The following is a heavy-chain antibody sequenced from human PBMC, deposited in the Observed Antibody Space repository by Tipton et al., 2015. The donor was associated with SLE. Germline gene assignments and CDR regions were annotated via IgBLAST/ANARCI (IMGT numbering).Heavy chain of an antibody. V-gene: IGHV1-8*01. J-gene: IGHJ1*01. CDR3: ARGPDCSGGNGYSKYFQH. Sequence: QLVQSGAEVKKPGASVKVSCKASGYTFTTYDINWVRQATGQGLEWMGWMNPNSGNTGYAQKFQGRVTMTRNTSISTAYMELSSLRSEDTAVYYCARGPDCSGGNGYSKYFQHWGQGTLVTVSS. CDR2: MNPNSGNT. D-gene: IGHD2-15*01. CDR1: GYTFTTYD.